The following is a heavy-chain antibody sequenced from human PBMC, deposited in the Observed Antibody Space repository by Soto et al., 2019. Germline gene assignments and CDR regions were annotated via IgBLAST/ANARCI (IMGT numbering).Heavy chain of an antibody. D-gene: IGHD1-1*01. CDR1: GFTFSSFS. Sequence: EVQLVESGGALVQPWGPLGLFCTASGFTFSSFSLNWFLQAPGRGLEWVSYISVSSSSISYADSVKGRFTTSRDNAKNSLYLQMNSLRDDDTAVYYCARGGWNDLLDKWGQGTLVTVSS. V-gene: IGHV3-48*02. J-gene: IGHJ4*02. CDR2: ISVSSSSI. CDR3: ARGGWNDLLDK.